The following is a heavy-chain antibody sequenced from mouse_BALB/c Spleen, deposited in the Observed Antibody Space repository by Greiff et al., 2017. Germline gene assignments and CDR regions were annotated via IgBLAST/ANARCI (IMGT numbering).Heavy chain of an antibody. V-gene: IGHV14-3*02. D-gene: IGHD2-14*01. CDR3: ARERRYFYAMDY. CDR2: IDPANGNT. Sequence: VHVKQSGAELVKPGASVKLSCTASGFNIKDTYMHWVKQRPEQGLEWIGRIDPANGNTKYDPKFQGKATITADTSSNTAYLQLSSLTSEDTAVYYCARERRYFYAMDYWGQGTSVTVSA. J-gene: IGHJ4*01. CDR1: GFNIKDTY.